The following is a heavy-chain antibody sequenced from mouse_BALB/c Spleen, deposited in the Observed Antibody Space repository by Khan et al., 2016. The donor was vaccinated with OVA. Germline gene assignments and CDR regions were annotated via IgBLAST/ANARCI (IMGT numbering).Heavy chain of an antibody. CDR3: ASTPGYYGSIYFDY. CDR1: GFTFSGYG. D-gene: IGHD1-1*01. Sequence: EVELVESGGDLVKPGGSLKLSCAASGFTFSGYGMSWVRQTPEKRLEWVATISSGGSFTYYLASVKGRFTISRDSAKKTLYMQMSSLRSEDTAMYYCASTPGYYGSIYFDYWGQCTTLTVSS. CDR2: ISSGGSFT. V-gene: IGHV5-9-3*01. J-gene: IGHJ2*01.